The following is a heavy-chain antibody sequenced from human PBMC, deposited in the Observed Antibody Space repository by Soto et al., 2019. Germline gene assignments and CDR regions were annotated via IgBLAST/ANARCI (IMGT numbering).Heavy chain of an antibody. V-gene: IGHV1-18*01. CDR2: ISTYNGNT. J-gene: IGHJ5*02. Sequence: QVQLVQSGAEVKKPGASVKVSCKASGYTFSSYGITWVRQAPGQGLEWMGWISTYNGNTNYAQKVQVRVTMTTDTSTRTAYMESRSLRSDDTAVYYCARKSSSSSWFDPWGQGTLVTVSS. D-gene: IGHD6-6*01. CDR3: ARKSSSSSWFDP. CDR1: GYTFSSYG.